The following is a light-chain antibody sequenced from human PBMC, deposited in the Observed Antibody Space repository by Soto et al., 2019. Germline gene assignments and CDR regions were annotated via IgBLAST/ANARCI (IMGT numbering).Light chain of an antibody. CDR1: QSISNW. CDR3: QQYNSYPLS. CDR2: KAS. Sequence: EIQMTQSPSTLSASVGDRVTITCRASQSISNWLAWYQQKPGKVPKLLIYKASSLESGVPSRFSGSGSGTEFTLTISSLQPDDFASYYCQQYNSYPLSFGGGTKVEIE. V-gene: IGKV1-5*03. J-gene: IGKJ4*01.